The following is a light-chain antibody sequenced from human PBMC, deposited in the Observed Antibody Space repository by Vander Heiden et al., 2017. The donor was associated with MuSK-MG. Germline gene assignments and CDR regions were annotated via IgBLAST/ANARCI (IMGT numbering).Light chain of an antibody. J-gene: IGKJ5*01. CDR3: QQHSNWPRS. Sequence: DIVLTQAPATLSLSPGERATLSCRASRSVFTFLAWHQQRPGQSPRLLIYDASSRATGVPARFSGSGSGTDFTLTISSLEPEDVAVYYCQQHSNWPRSFGQGTRLEIE. V-gene: IGKV3-11*01. CDR2: DAS. CDR1: RSVFTF.